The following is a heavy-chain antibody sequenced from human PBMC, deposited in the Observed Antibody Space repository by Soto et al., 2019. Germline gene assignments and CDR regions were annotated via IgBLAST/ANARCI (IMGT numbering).Heavy chain of an antibody. CDR2: IVVGSGNT. V-gene: IGHV1-58*01. J-gene: IGHJ4*02. D-gene: IGHD6-6*01. CDR1: GFTFTSSA. CDR3: ARGVGTTIASRFDY. Sequence: SVKVSCKASGFTFTSSAVQWVRQARGQRLEWIGWIVVGSGNTNYAQNFQDRVTMTRDTSISTAYMELSSLRSDDTAVYYCARGVGTTIASRFDYWGQGTLVTVSS.